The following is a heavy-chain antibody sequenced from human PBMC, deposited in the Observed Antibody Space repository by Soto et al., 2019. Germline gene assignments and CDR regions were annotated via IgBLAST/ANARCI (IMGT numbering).Heavy chain of an antibody. Sequence: QVQLVQSGAEGKKPGSSVKVSCKASGGTFSNSPISWVRQAPGQGLEWMGGTIPTFNTGNYAQKFQGRLTITADKSTNTAYMELSRLRSEDTAVYYCARRTSSGYYRYFDSWGQGTLVTVSS. CDR1: GGTFSNSP. CDR2: TIPTFNTG. J-gene: IGHJ4*02. D-gene: IGHD3-22*01. V-gene: IGHV1-69*06. CDR3: ARRTSSGYYRYFDS.